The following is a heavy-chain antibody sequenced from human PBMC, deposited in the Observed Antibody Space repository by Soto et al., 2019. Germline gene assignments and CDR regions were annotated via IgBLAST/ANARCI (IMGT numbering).Heavy chain of an antibody. CDR3: ARSRAGRTAASDYDYMDV. V-gene: IGHV3-7*01. CDR2: IKQDGSEK. J-gene: IGHJ6*03. CDR1: GFSFSDYW. Sequence: EVQLVESGGGLVQPGGSLRLSCAAAGFSFSDYWMTWVRQPPGKGLEWVANIKQDGSEKYYADSVKGRFTISRDNAKSSLYLQMNSLRAEDTAVYYCARSRAGRTAASDYDYMDVWGKGTTVTVSS. D-gene: IGHD2-2*01.